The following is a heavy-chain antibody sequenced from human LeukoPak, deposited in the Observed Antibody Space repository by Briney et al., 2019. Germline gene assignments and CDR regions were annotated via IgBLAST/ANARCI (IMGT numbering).Heavy chain of an antibody. D-gene: IGHD5-24*01. Sequence: GGSLRLSCGASGFTFSRYAMSWIRQASGKGLEWVSYISSSGSTIYYADSVKGRFTISRDNAKNSLYLQMNSLRAEDTAVYYCARGGRWLQSLGYWGQGTLVTVSS. CDR3: ARGGRWLQSLGY. CDR2: ISSSGSTI. CDR1: GFTFSRYA. J-gene: IGHJ4*02. V-gene: IGHV3-11*01.